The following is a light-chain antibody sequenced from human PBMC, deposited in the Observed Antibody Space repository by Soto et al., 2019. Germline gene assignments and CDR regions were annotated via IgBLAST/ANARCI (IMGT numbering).Light chain of an antibody. V-gene: IGKV3-15*01. CDR3: QHYYNLPLT. CDR1: QSLDSN. J-gene: IGKJ4*01. CDR2: GAS. Sequence: EIVVTQSPATLSVSPGERATLSCRASQSLDSNLAWYQQKPGRAPRLLIYGASTRAAGVPARFSGSGSGTDFTLTISSLQAEDVAVYYCQHYYNLPLTFGGGTKVDIK.